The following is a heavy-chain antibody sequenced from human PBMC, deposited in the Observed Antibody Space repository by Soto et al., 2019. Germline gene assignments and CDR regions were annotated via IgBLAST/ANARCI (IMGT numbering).Heavy chain of an antibody. J-gene: IGHJ6*03. CDR2: IYPGDSDT. Sequence: GESLKISCKGSGYSFTSYWIGWVRQMPGKGLEWMGIIYPGDSDTRYSPSFQGQVTISADKSISTAYLQWSSLKASDTAMYYCARGYCSSTSCYTPDYYYYMDVWGKGTTVTVSS. V-gene: IGHV5-51*01. CDR3: ARGYCSSTSCYTPDYYYYMDV. CDR1: GYSFTSYW. D-gene: IGHD2-2*02.